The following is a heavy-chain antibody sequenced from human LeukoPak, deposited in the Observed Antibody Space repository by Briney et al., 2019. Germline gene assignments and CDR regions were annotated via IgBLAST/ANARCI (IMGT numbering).Heavy chain of an antibody. V-gene: IGHV3-23*01. Sequence: GGSLRLSCAASGFTFSSYAMSWVRQAPGQGLEWVSAISGSGGSTHYADSVKGRFTISRDNSKNTLYLQMNSLGAEDTAVYYCAKGVYVRGSYLGYWGQGTLVTVSS. J-gene: IGHJ4*02. CDR3: AKGVYVRGSYLGY. D-gene: IGHD3-16*02. CDR1: GFTFSSYA. CDR2: ISGSGGST.